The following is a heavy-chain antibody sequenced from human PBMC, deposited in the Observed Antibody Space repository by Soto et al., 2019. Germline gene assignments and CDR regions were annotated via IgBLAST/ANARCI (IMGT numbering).Heavy chain of an antibody. Sequence: SATLSLTCTVSGGSISSGGYYWSWIRQHPGKGLEWIGYIYYSGSTYYNPSLKSRVTISVDTSKNQFSLKLSSVTAADTAVYYCAREGRTVTIFDYWGQGTLVTVSS. V-gene: IGHV4-31*03. CDR3: AREGRTVTIFDY. D-gene: IGHD4-17*01. J-gene: IGHJ4*02. CDR2: IYYSGST. CDR1: GGSISSGGYY.